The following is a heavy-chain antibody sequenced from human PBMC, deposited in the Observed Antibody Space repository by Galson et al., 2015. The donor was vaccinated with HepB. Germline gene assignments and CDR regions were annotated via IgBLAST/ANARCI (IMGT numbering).Heavy chain of an antibody. J-gene: IGHJ2*01. Sequence: QSGAEVKEPGESLKISCKGLGNVFGTSWIGWVRQMPGKGLEWIGVIYPGDSDTKYSPSFQGQVTISVDKSVNTVYLQWRGLKASDTAIYYCARQLSPLYWYIELWGRGTLVTVSS. CDR3: ARQLSPLYWYIEL. D-gene: IGHD2/OR15-2a*01. V-gene: IGHV5-51*01. CDR2: IYPGDSDT. CDR1: GNVFGTSW.